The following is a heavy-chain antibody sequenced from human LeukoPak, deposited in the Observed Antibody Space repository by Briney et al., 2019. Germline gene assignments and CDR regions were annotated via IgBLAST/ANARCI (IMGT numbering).Heavy chain of an antibody. V-gene: IGHV3-48*03. CDR1: GFTFSSYE. D-gene: IGHD6-13*01. CDR3: ARDHRSWYGGRPYFDY. CDR2: ISSSGSTI. J-gene: IGHJ4*02. Sequence: PGGSLRLSCAASGFTFSSYEMNWARQAPGKGLEWVSYISSSGSTIYYADSVKGRFTISRDNAKNSLYLQMNSLRAEDTAVYYCARDHRSWYGGRPYFDYWGQGTLVTVSS.